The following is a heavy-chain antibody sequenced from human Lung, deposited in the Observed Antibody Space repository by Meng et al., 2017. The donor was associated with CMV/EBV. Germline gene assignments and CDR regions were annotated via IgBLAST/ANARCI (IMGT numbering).Heavy chain of an antibody. CDR3: AQFLAWEPDDAVDI. V-gene: IGHV3-30*02. CDR2: MRHDGSNH. J-gene: IGHJ3*02. CDR1: GFTFSRYD. D-gene: IGHD1-26*01. Sequence: CAASGFTFSRYDMHWVRQAPGKGLEWVAFMRHDGSNHYYADSVKGRFTISRDNSKNTLSLKMNSLRSEDTAVYYCAQFLAWEPDDAVDIRCQEVMVTVSS.